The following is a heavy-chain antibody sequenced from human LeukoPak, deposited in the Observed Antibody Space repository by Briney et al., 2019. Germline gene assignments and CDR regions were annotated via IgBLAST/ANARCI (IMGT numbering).Heavy chain of an antibody. D-gene: IGHD2-8*01. J-gene: IGHJ4*02. V-gene: IGHV3-23*01. CDR2: ISGSGGNT. CDR3: AKGERYCIDGVCYRDY. CDR1: GFTFSNYA. Sequence: AGGSLRLSCAASGFTFSNYAMNWVRQAPGKELEWVSDISGSGGNTYYADSVKGRFTISRDNSKNTLYLQMNSLRAEDTAVYYCAKGERYCIDGVCYRDYWGQGTLVTVSS.